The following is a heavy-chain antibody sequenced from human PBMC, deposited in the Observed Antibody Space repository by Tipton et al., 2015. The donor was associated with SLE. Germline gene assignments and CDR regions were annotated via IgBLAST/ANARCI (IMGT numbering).Heavy chain of an antibody. CDR3: AKDSVAGASGGYFES. CDR1: GFIFGNYA. V-gene: IGHV3-53*04. D-gene: IGHD6-19*01. CDR2: IYSGGST. Sequence: GSLRLSCAASGFIFGNYAMYWVRQAPGKGLEWVSVIYSGGSTYYADSVKGRFTISRHNSKNTLYLQMNSLRPEDTAVYFCAKDSVAGASGGYFESWGQGTLVTVSS. J-gene: IGHJ4*02.